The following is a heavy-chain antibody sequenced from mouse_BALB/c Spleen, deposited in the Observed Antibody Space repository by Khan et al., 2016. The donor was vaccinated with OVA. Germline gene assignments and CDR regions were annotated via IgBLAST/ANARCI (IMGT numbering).Heavy chain of an antibody. CDR1: GFSLDKYS. Sequence: QVQLKQSGPGLVQPSQSLSITCTVSGFSLDKYSVHWIRQSPGKGLEWLGVLWSAGSTDYNAAFISRLTITKDNSRSQVFFKVNSLQPNDTAIYXYARRGYDYGRGALFAYWGQGTLVTVSA. CDR3: ARRGYDYGRGALFAY. D-gene: IGHD2-4*01. CDR2: LWSAGST. J-gene: IGHJ3*01. V-gene: IGHV2-2*02.